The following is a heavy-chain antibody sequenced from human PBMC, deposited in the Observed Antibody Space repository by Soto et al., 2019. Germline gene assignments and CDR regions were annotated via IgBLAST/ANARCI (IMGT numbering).Heavy chain of an antibody. D-gene: IGHD2-21*02. CDR1: GASIRSTDYY. Sequence: LSLTCTVSGASIRSTDYYWSWIRQAPGKGLEWIGYVYYTGSTYYNPSLMSRLTISVDTSKNQFSLKLTSVTAAETAVYYCVKTAREGAVAPHWFDRWGQGTQVTVSS. CDR3: VKTAREGAVAPHWFDR. J-gene: IGHJ5*02. CDR2: VYYTGST. V-gene: IGHV4-30-4*01.